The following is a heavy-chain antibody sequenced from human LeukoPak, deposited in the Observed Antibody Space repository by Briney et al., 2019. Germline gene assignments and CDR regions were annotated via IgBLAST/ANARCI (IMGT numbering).Heavy chain of an antibody. D-gene: IGHD1-26*01. V-gene: IGHV1-18*01. CDR2: ISAYNGKT. CDR3: ARGGTYYPCIDY. Sequence: GASLKVSCKASGYTFTTTYINWVRQAPRQGLEWMGWISAYNGKTNYAQKFQGRVTMTTDSSTSTAYMDLTSLRSDDTAVYYCARGGTYYPCIDYWGQGTLVTVSS. CDR1: GYTFTTTY. J-gene: IGHJ4*02.